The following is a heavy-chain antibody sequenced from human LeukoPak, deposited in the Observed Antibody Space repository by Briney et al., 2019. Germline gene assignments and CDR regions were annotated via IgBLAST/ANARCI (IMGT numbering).Heavy chain of an antibody. V-gene: IGHV1-46*01. CDR1: GYTFTSYY. J-gene: IGHJ5*02. CDR3: ARGGVIITSWFDP. CDR2: INPSGGST. D-gene: IGHD3-10*01. Sequence: ASVKVSCKASGYTFTSYYMHWVRQAPGQGLEWMGIINPSGGSTSYAQKFQGRGTMTRDMSTSTVYMELSSLRSEDTVVYYCARGGVIITSWFDPWGQGTLVTVSS.